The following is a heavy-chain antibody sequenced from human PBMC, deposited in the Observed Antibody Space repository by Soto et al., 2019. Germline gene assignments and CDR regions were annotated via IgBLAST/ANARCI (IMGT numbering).Heavy chain of an antibody. CDR2: INTNTGDT. CDR1: GYTFTGYH. CDR3: ARWVGASNWFDP. Sequence: QVQLVQSGAEVKEPGASVKVSYKTSGYTFTGYHIHWVRQAPGQGLEWMGWINTNTGDTNYAQKFQGWVTITRDTSINTAYVQLSRLTSDDTAVYYCARWVGASNWFDPWGQGTLVTVSS. V-gene: IGHV1-2*04. D-gene: IGHD1-26*01. J-gene: IGHJ5*02.